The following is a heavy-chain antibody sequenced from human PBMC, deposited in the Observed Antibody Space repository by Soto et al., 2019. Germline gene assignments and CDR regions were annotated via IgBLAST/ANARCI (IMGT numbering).Heavy chain of an antibody. J-gene: IGHJ4*02. D-gene: IGHD3-9*01. V-gene: IGHV3-7*03. CDR1: GFTFSSYW. Sequence: PGGSLRLCCAASGFTFSSYWMSWVRQAPGKGLEWVANIKQDGSEKYYVDSVKGRFTISRDNAKNSLYLQMNSLRAEDTAVYYCARYGYDILTGYYTFDYWGQGTLVTISS. CDR2: IKQDGSEK. CDR3: ARYGYDILTGYYTFDY.